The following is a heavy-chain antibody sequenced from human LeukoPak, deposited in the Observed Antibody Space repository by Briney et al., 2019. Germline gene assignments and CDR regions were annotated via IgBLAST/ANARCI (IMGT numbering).Heavy chain of an antibody. D-gene: IGHD6-13*01. CDR2: ISSSGSTM. V-gene: IGHV3-48*03. J-gene: IGHJ1*01. Sequence: GGSLRLSCAASGFTFSSYEMNWVRQAPGKGLEWVSYISSSGSTMYYADSVKGRFTISRDNAKNSLYLQMNSLRAEDTAVYYCARAPGDQYSSSWPEYFQHWGQGTLVTVSS. CDR1: GFTFSSYE. CDR3: ARAPGDQYSSSWPEYFQH.